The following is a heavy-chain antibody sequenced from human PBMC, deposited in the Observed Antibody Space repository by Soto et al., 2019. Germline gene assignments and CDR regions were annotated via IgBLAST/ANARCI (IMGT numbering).Heavy chain of an antibody. CDR3: AREAGKSIAAQAFDY. J-gene: IGHJ4*02. CDR1: GFTFSSYX. D-gene: IGHD6-6*01. Sequence: EVQLVESGGGLVKPGGSLRLSCAASGFTFSSYXMNXVRQAPGKGLEWVSSISSSGSYIYYADSMKGRFTISRDNAKNSLYLQMNSLRAEDTAVYYCAREAGKSIAAQAFDYWGQGTLVTVSS. V-gene: IGHV3-21*01. CDR2: ISSSGSYI.